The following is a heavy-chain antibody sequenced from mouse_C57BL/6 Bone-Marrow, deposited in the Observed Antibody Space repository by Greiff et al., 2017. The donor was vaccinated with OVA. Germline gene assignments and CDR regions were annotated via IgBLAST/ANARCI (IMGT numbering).Heavy chain of an antibody. CDR1: GFSLTSYG. CDR3: AKNWEDYDGFAY. D-gene: IGHD2-4*01. CDR2: IWRGGST. V-gene: IGHV2-5*01. Sequence: VKVVESGPGLVQPSQSLSITCTVSGFSLTSYGVHWVRQSPGKGLEWLGVIWRGGSTDYNAAFMSRLSITKDNSKSQVFFKMNSLQADDTAIYYCAKNWEDYDGFAYWGQGTLVTVSA. J-gene: IGHJ3*01.